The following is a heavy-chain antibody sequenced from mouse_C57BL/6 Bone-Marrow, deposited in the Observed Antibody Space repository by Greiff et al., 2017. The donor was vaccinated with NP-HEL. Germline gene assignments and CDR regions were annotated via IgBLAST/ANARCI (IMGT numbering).Heavy chain of an antibody. CDR3: AKALITTVVADFDY. V-gene: IGHV1-50*01. CDR1: GYTFTSYW. D-gene: IGHD1-1*01. Sequence: VQLQQPGAELVKPGASVKLSCKASGYTFTSYWMQWVKQRPGQGLEWIGEIDPSDSYTNYNQKFKGKATLTVDTSSSTAYMQRSSLTSEDSAVYYCAKALITTVVADFDYWGQGTTLTVSS. J-gene: IGHJ2*01. CDR2: IDPSDSYT.